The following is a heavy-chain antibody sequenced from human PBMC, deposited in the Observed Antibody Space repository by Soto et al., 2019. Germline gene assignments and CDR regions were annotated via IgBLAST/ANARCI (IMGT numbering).Heavy chain of an antibody. CDR1: GFTFSYYW. V-gene: IGHV3-74*01. J-gene: IGHJ3*01. CDR3: ARGDRGAFDL. CDR2: IHSDGSST. D-gene: IGHD1-26*01. Sequence: EVQLVESGGGLVRPGGSLRLSCAASGFTFSYYWMHWVRQAPGKGLVGVSRIHSDGSSTTYADFVKGRFISSRDNARNTVELQMNSVRVEDTAVYYCARGDRGAFDLWGQGTVVTVSS.